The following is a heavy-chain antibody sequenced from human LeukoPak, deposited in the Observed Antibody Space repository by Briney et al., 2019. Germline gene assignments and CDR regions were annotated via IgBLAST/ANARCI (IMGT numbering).Heavy chain of an antibody. V-gene: IGHV4-39*07. CDR3: ARDLEYSSSSDWFDP. CDR2: IYTSGST. J-gene: IGHJ5*02. CDR1: GGSISSSSYY. D-gene: IGHD6-6*01. Sequence: SETLSLTCTVSGGSISSSSYYWGWIRQPPGKGLEWIGRIYTSGSTNYNPSLKSRVTMSVDTSKNQFSLKLSSVTAADTAVYYCARDLEYSSSSDWFDPWGQGTLVTVSS.